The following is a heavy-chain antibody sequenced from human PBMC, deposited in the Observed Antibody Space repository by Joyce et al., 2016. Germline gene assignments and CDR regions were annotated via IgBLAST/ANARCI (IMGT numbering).Heavy chain of an antibody. Sequence: QLVESGGGVVKPGGSLRLSCEASGSTFSTSGLGWFRQAPGKGLEGVAAISDTSYYIFHAETGRGRFTVSRDNAKKTLYRQMNSLRAEDSAVFYCARGGISYYYAMDVWGQGTTVTVSS. CDR2: ISDTSYYI. CDR1: GSTFSTSG. V-gene: IGHV3-21*01. J-gene: IGHJ6*02. D-gene: IGHD3-16*01. CDR3: ARGGISYYYAMDV.